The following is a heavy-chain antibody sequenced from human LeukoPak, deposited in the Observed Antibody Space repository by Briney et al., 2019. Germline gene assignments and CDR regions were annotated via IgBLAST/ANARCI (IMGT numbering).Heavy chain of an antibody. CDR2: ISAYNGNT. CDR1: GYTFTSYG. J-gene: IGHJ5*02. V-gene: IGHV1-18*01. CDR3: ARDEGGVYDSSGYYTDNWFDP. Sequence: ASVKVSCKASGYTFTSYGISWVRQAPGQGLEWMGWISAYNGNTNYAQKLQGRVTMTTDTSTSTAYMGLRSLRSDDTAVYYCARDEGGVYDSSGYYTDNWFDPWGQGTLVTVSS. D-gene: IGHD3-22*01.